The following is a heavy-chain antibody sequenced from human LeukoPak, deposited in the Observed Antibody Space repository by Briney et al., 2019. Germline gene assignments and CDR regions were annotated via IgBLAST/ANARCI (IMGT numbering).Heavy chain of an antibody. J-gene: IGHJ6*03. CDR2: VNPNNDNNDNT. CDR1: GYTFTSYN. D-gene: IGHD3-10*01. V-gene: IGHV1-8*01. CDR3: ARAFSGVRGFNSGLMNFYYMDV. Sequence: GASVKVSCKASGYTFTSYNITWVRQATGQGLEWMGWVNPNNDNNDNTAYAQKFHGRLTMTRDTSISTAYLELSNLRSDDTAVYYCARAFSGVRGFNSGLMNFYYMDVWGKGTMVTVSS.